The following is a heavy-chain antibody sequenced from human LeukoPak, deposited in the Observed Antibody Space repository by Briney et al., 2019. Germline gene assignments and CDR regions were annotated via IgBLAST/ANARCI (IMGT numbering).Heavy chain of an antibody. V-gene: IGHV3-20*04. D-gene: IGHD5-24*01. CDR3: ARDLEMATI. CDR1: GFTFSSYS. Sequence: GGSLRLSCAASGFTFSSYSMNWVRQAPGKGLEWVSGINWNGGSTGYADSVKGRFTISRDNAKNSLYLQMNSLRAEDTALYYCARDLEMATIWGQGTLVTVSS. CDR2: INWNGGST. J-gene: IGHJ4*02.